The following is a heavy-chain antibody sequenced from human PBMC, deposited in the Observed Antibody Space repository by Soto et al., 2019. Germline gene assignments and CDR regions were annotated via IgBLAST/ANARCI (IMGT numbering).Heavy chain of an antibody. D-gene: IGHD3-22*01. J-gene: IGHJ4*02. CDR2: ISGSGDST. V-gene: IGHV3-23*01. CDR3: AKNSESSAYSSFDY. CDR1: GFTFSSFA. Sequence: PGGSLRLSCAASGFTFSSFAMSWVRQAPGKGLEWVSGISGSGDSTYYADSVKGRFTISRDNSKNTLYLQMNSLRAEDTAVYYCAKNSESSAYSSFDYWGQGTLVTVSS.